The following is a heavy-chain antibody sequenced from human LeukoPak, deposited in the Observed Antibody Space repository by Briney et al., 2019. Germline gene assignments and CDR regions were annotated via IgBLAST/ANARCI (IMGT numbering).Heavy chain of an antibody. CDR2: INPNSGGT. V-gene: IGHV1-2*02. D-gene: IGHD3-10*01. J-gene: IGHJ6*02. CDR3: ARDKEVLLCFGDGFYYYYGMDV. CDR1: GYTFTGYY. Sequence: ASVKVSCKASGYTFTGYYMHWVRQAPGQGLEWMGWINPNSGGTNYAQKFQGRVTMTRDTSISTAYMELSRLRSDDTAVYYCARDKEVLLCFGDGFYYYYGMDVWGQGTTVTVSS.